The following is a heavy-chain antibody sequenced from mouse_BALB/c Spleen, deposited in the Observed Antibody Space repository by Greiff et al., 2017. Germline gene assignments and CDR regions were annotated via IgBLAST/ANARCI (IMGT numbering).Heavy chain of an antibody. Sequence: VQLVESGPELVRPGVSVKISCKGSGYTFTDYAMHWVKQSHAKSLEWIGVISTYYGNTNYNQKFKGKATMTVDKSSSTAYMELARLTSEDSAIYYCARGDDGAWFAYWGQGTLVTVSA. J-gene: IGHJ3*01. CDR3: ARGDDGAWFAY. CDR2: ISTYYGNT. D-gene: IGHD2-12*01. V-gene: IGHV1-67*01. CDR1: GYTFTDYA.